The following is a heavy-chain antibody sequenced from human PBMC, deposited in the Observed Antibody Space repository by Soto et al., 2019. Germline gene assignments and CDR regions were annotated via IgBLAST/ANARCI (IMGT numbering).Heavy chain of an antibody. D-gene: IGHD3-10*01. J-gene: IGHJ4*02. Sequence: PGGSLRLSCAASGFTFGPFWMHCVRQAPGKGLVWLSHINSDGSTIVYADSVKGRFTISRDNAKNTLYLQMNSLRAEDTAVYYCARYYSGSGSPFDYWGQGTLVTVSS. CDR1: GFTFGPFW. CDR2: INSDGSTI. CDR3: ARYYSGSGSPFDY. V-gene: IGHV3-74*01.